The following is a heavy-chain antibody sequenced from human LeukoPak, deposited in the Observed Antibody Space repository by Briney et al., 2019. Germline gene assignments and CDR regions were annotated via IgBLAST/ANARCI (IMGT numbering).Heavy chain of an antibody. CDR3: ARDYYDSSSYYHFDY. J-gene: IGHJ4*02. Sequence: GGSLTLSCAPSGFTDSSNYMSWVRQAPGKGLEWVSVIYSGGSTYYPDSMNGRFTISRDNSKNTLYLQMNSLRAEDTAVYYCARDYYDSSSYYHFDYWGQGTLVTVFS. D-gene: IGHD3-22*01. V-gene: IGHV3-53*01. CDR1: GFTDSSNY. CDR2: IYSGGST.